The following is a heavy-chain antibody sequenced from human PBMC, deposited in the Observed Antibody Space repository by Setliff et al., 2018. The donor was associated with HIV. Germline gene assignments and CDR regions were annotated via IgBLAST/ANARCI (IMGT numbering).Heavy chain of an antibody. V-gene: IGHV4-59*01. J-gene: IGHJ3*02. CDR3: ARVATGPESFDI. CDR1: GDSINNYY. CDR2: VYSTGST. D-gene: IGHD3-9*01. Sequence: SETLSLTCTVSGDSINNYYWSWIRQPPGKGLEWIGHVYSTGSTNSKSSLKSRVTISVDTSKNQFSLKLSSVTAADTAVYYCARVATGPESFDIWGQGTMVTVSS.